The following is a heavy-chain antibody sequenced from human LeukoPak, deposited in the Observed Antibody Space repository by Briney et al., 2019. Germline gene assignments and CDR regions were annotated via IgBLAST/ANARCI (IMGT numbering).Heavy chain of an antibody. CDR1: GFTFSSYA. V-gene: IGHV3-23*01. Sequence: PAGSLRLSCAASGFTFSSYAMSWLRQAPGKGREWVSAISGSGGSTYYADSVKGRFTISRDNSKNTLYLQMNSLRAEDTDVYYCAKDPYVIWSGYFWRWFDPWGEGTLVTVSS. CDR2: ISGSGGST. J-gene: IGHJ5*02. D-gene: IGHD3-3*01. CDR3: AKDPYVIWSGYFWRWFDP.